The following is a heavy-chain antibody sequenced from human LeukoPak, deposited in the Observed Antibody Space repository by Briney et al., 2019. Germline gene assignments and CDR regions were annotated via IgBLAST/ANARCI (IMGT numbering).Heavy chain of an antibody. CDR3: LTGPFDY. V-gene: IGHV3-73*01. J-gene: IGHJ4*02. Sequence: GGSLRLSCEASEFTFSGSAMHWVRQASGRGLEWLGRIRSKGNNSATAYAASVKGRFTISRYDSKNTAYLQMNSLKSGDTAVYYCLTGPFDYWGQGTPVTVSS. CDR1: EFTFSGSA. CDR2: IRSKGNNSAT.